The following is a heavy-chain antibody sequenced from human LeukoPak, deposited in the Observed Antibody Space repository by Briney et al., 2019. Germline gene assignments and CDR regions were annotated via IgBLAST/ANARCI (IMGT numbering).Heavy chain of an antibody. V-gene: IGHV4-30-4*01. Sequence: SETLSLTCTVSGGSISSGDYYWRWIRQPPGKGLEWIGYIYYSGSTYYNPSLKSRVTISVDTSKNQFSLKLSSVTAADTAVYYCARNYYDSRGGLDYWGQGTLVTVSS. CDR1: GGSISSGDYY. D-gene: IGHD3-22*01. CDR3: ARNYYDSRGGLDY. CDR2: IYYSGST. J-gene: IGHJ4*02.